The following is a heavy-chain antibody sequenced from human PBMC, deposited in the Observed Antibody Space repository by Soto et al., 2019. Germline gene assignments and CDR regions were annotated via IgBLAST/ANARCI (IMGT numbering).Heavy chain of an antibody. D-gene: IGHD3-16*01. CDR3: AHCRGGVASF. Sequence: QITLNESGPALVKPTQTLTLTCTFSGFSLNTRDVGVGWIRQPPGKALEWLGVVYWDDDKTYSPSLKSRLTNPKDTPKNQVVLRMTKMDPVETATYYCAHCRGGVASFWGQGTLVTVSS. CDR1: GFSLNTRDVG. J-gene: IGHJ4*02. V-gene: IGHV2-5*02. CDR2: VYWDDDK.